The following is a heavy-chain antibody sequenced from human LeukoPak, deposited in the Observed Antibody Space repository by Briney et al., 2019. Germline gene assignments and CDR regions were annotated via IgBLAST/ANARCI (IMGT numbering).Heavy chain of an antibody. V-gene: IGHV4-59*01. D-gene: IGHD3-22*01. CDR3: ARDYYDRNDAFDI. CDR2: IYYSGST. J-gene: IGHJ3*02. Sequence: PSETLSLTCTVPVGSISSSYGCWSWPPLRQGLEWIGYIYYSGSTNYNPSLKSRVTISVDTSKNQFSLKLSSVTAADTDVYYCARDYYDRNDAFDIWGQGTMVTVSS. CDR1: VGSISSSY.